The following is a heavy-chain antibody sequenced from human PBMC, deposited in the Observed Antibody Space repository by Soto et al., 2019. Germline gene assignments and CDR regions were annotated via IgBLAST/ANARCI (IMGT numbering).Heavy chain of an antibody. J-gene: IGHJ4*02. V-gene: IGHV4-39*01. CDR3: ARLRDYVWGSYRYTSTVFDY. CDR1: GGSISSSSYY. Sequence: QLQLQESGPGLVKPSETLSLTCTVSGGSISSSSYYWGWIRQPPGKGLEWIGSIYYSGSTYYNPSLQSRVTISVDTSKNQFSLKLSSVTAADTAVYYCARLRDYVWGSYRYTSTVFDYWGQGTLVTVSS. CDR2: IYYSGST. D-gene: IGHD3-16*02.